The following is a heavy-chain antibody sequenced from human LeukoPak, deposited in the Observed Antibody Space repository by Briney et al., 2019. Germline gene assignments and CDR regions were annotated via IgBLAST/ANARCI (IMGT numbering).Heavy chain of an antibody. Sequence: PGGSLRLSCAASGFTFSSYAMTWVRQAPGKGLEWVSDISGSGGGTYYADSVKGRFTISRDNSKNTLYLRMNSLRAEDTAVYYRAKEDLYGSVKWFDPWGQGTLVTVSS. D-gene: IGHD3-10*01. CDR3: AKEDLYGSVKWFDP. J-gene: IGHJ5*02. CDR2: ISGSGGGT. CDR1: GFTFSSYA. V-gene: IGHV3-23*01.